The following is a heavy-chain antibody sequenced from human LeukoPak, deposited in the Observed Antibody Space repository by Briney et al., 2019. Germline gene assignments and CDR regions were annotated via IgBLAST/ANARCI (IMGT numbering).Heavy chain of an antibody. Sequence: SETLSLTCTVSGGSLSSSSYYWGLIRQPPGRGLEWIGSIYYSGSTSYNTSLKRRDTTSVDTSKNKFSLKLSSGTAADTAVYYCARHEGTYWFDPWGQGTLVTVSS. CDR3: ARHEGTYWFDP. J-gene: IGHJ5*02. CDR1: GGSLSSSSYY. CDR2: IYYSGST. V-gene: IGHV4-39*01.